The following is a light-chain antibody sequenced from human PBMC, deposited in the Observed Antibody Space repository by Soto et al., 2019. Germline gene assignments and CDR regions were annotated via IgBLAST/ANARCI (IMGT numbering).Light chain of an antibody. CDR2: DAS. J-gene: IGKJ5*01. CDR3: QQRSNWPPVT. Sequence: EIVLTQSPATLSFSPGERATLSCRASQSISSYLAWYQQKPGQAPSLLIYDASNRATGIPARFSGSGSGTDFTLTISSLEPEDFAVYYCQQRSNWPPVTFGQGTRLEIK. CDR1: QSISSY. V-gene: IGKV3-11*01.